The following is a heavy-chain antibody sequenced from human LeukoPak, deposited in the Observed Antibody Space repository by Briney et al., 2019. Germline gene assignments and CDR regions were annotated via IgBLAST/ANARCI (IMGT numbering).Heavy chain of an antibody. D-gene: IGHD1/OR15-1a*01. V-gene: IGHV1-69*05. Sequence: ASVKVSCKASGGTFSSYAISWVRQAPGQGLEWMGGVIPIFGTANYAQKFQGKVTITTDESTSTAYMELSSLRSEDTAVYYRARAKGTRTNAFDIWGQGTMVTVSS. J-gene: IGHJ3*02. CDR1: GGTFSSYA. CDR2: VIPIFGTA. CDR3: ARAKGTRTNAFDI.